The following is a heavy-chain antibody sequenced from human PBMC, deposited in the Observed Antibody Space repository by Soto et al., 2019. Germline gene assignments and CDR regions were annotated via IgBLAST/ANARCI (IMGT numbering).Heavy chain of an antibody. D-gene: IGHD2-21*02. CDR1: GGTVASSHW. Sequence: PSETLSLTCGVSGGTVASSHWWSWVRQSPGGGLEWIGNVYHTGDTNFNPSLQSRVTISVDKSNNQFSLRLNSLTAADTAVYFCAREIVTAGGNNYLDPWGPGTLVTVSS. V-gene: IGHV4-4*02. CDR3: AREIVTAGGNNYLDP. CDR2: VYHTGDT. J-gene: IGHJ5*02.